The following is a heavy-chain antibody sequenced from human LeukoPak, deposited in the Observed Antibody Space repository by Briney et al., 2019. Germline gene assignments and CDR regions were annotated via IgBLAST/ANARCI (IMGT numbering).Heavy chain of an antibody. D-gene: IGHD3-10*01. V-gene: IGHV1-18*01. CDR1: GYTFTSYG. CDR3: ARTYYGSVGPAYYYYYMDV. Sequence: ASVKVSCKASGYTFTSYGISWVRQAPGQGLEWMGWISAYNGNTNYAQKFQGRVTITADESTSTAYMELSSLRSEDTAVYYCARTYYGSVGPAYYYYYMDVWGKGTTVTISS. CDR2: ISAYNGNT. J-gene: IGHJ6*03.